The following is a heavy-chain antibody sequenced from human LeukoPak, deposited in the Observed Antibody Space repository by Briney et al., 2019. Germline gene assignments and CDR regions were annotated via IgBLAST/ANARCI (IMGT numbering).Heavy chain of an antibody. D-gene: IGHD1-7*01. V-gene: IGHV4-4*07. Sequence: SETLSLTCSVSGGSISGYYWTWIRQTAGKGLEWIGRVYTSGGTHYNPSLKTRLTMSVDMSKNQFSLKLSSVTAADTAVYYCARLITGTTTAFDIWGQGTVVTVSS. CDR1: GGSISGYY. CDR3: ARLITGTTTAFDI. J-gene: IGHJ3*02. CDR2: VYTSGGT.